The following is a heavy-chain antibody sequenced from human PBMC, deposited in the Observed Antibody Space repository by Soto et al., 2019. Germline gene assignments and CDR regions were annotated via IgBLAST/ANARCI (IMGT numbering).Heavy chain of an antibody. CDR1: GYTFTSYD. Sequence: GASVKVSCNASGYTFTSYDINWVRPATGQGLEWMGWLNPNSGNTGYAQKFQGRVTMTRNTSISTAYMELSSRRSEDTAVYYCARIAAAGTSSDYGGQGTLVTVSS. CDR3: ARIAAAGTSSDY. CDR2: LNPNSGNT. D-gene: IGHD6-13*01. J-gene: IGHJ4*02. V-gene: IGHV1-8*01.